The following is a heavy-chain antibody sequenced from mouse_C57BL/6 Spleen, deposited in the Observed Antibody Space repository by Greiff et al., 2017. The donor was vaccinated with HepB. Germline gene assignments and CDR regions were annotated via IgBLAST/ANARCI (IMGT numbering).Heavy chain of an antibody. V-gene: IGHV5-6*01. CDR3: ARGGGFAY. CDR2: ISSGGSYT. Sequence: EVHLVESGGDLVKPGGSLKLSCAASGFTFSSYGMSWVRQTPDKRLEWVATISSGGSYTHYPDSVKGRFTISRDNAKNTLYLQMSSLKSEDTAMYYCARGGGFAYWGQGTLVTVSA. J-gene: IGHJ3*01. CDR1: GFTFSSYG.